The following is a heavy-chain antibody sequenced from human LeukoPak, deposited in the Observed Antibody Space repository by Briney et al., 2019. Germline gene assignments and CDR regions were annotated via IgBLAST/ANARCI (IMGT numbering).Heavy chain of an antibody. CDR3: AKETRGFDY. Sequence: GGSLRLSCPASRFTFSSYGMHWVRHAPDKGLEWVAFIWYDGSNKYYADSVKGRFTISRDNSKNTLYLQMNSLRAEDTAVYYCAKETRGFDYWGQGTLVTVSS. V-gene: IGHV3-30*02. CDR1: RFTFSSYG. J-gene: IGHJ4*02. CDR2: IWYDGSNK. D-gene: IGHD4-23*01.